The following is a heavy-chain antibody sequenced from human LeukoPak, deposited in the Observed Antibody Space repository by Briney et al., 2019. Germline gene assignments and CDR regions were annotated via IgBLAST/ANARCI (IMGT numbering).Heavy chain of an antibody. V-gene: IGHV6-1*01. CDR2: TYYRSKWLN. J-gene: IGHJ3*02. CDR1: GDSVSSNSAT. Sequence: SQTLSLTCAISGDSVSSNSATWNWIRQSPSRGLEWLGRTYYRSKWLNDYAPSVKSRIIVNADTSKNQFSLQLESVTPEDTAVYFCARDSALGLDVFDIWGQGTMVTVSS. D-gene: IGHD7-27*01. CDR3: ARDSALGLDVFDI.